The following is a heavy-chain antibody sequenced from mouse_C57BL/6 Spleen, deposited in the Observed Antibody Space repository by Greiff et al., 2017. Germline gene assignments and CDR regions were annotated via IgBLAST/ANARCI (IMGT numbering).Heavy chain of an antibody. CDR1: GLSLRTFGLG. D-gene: IGHD2-5*01. J-gene: IGHJ1*03. CDR3: ARVSSNPRYFDV. Sequence: QVTPKVCGPGILQPSQTLSPTCSFPGLSLRTFGLGVGRIRQPSGKGLEWLAHLWWDDDKYYNPALKSRLTISKDTSQNQVFLKIANVDTADTATYYCARVSSNPRYFDVWGTGTTVTVSS. V-gene: IGHV8-8*01. CDR2: LWWDDDK.